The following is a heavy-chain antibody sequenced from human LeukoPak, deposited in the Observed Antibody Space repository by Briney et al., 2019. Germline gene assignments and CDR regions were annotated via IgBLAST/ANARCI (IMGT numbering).Heavy chain of an antibody. CDR1: GFTFSTYG. CDR2: ISGSGGST. Sequence: GGSLRLSCAASGFTFSTYGMHWVRQAPGKGLEWVSAISGSGGSTYYADSVKGRFTISRDNSKNTLYLQMNSLRAEDTAVYYCAKDISRIAAAGEYFQHWGQGTLVTVSS. J-gene: IGHJ1*01. D-gene: IGHD6-13*01. V-gene: IGHV3-23*01. CDR3: AKDISRIAAAGEYFQH.